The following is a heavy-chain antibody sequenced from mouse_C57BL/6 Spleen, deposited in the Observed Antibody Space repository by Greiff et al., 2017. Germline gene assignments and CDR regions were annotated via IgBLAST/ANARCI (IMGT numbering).Heavy chain of an antibody. CDR2: ISDGGSYT. D-gene: IGHD2-4*01. J-gene: IGHJ3*01. Sequence: EVMLVESGGGLVKPGGSLKLSCAASGFTFSSYAMSWVRQTPEKRLEWVATISDGGSYTYYPDNVKGRFTISRDNAKNNLYLQMSHLKSEDSAMYYCARDLDYVGIFAYWGQGTLVTVSA. V-gene: IGHV5-4*01. CDR3: ARDLDYVGIFAY. CDR1: GFTFSSYA.